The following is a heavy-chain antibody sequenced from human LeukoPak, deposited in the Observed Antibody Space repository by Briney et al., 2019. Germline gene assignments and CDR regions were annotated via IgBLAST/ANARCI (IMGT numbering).Heavy chain of an antibody. CDR2: ISGSGGST. D-gene: IGHD2-2*01. V-gene: IGHV3-23*01. CDR1: GFTFSSYA. J-gene: IGHJ4*02. CDR3: AKDDGSTSCFDY. Sequence: PGGSLRLSCAASGFTFSSYAMSWVRQAPGKGLEWVSAISGSGGSTYYADSVKGRFTISRDNSKNTLHLQMNSLRAEDTAVYYCAKDDGSTSCFDYWGQGTLVTVSS.